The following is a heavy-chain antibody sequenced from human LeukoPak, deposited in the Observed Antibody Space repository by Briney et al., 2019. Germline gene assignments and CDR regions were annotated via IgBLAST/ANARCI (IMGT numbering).Heavy chain of an antibody. V-gene: IGHV4-59*01. D-gene: IGHD6-13*01. CDR3: ASRIAAPTSYYYYGMDV. CDR1: GGSISSYY. CDR2: IYYSGST. J-gene: IGHJ6*02. Sequence: PSETLSLTCTVSGGSISSYYWSWIRQPPGKGLEWIGYIYYSGSTNYSPSLKSRVTISVDTSKNQFSLKLSSVTAADTAVYYCASRIAAPTSYYYYGMDVWGQGTTVTVSS.